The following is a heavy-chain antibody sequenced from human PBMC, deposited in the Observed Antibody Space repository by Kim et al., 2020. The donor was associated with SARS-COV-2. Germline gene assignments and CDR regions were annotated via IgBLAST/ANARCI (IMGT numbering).Heavy chain of an antibody. V-gene: IGHV1-58*01. CDR2: IVIGDGRT. D-gene: IGHD1-7*01. CDR3: VADLVGGTGYKF. Sequence: SVKVSCKSSGFTLTRSSVLWVRQPRGQRLEWIGRIVIGDGRTNYAQKFQERVTFTRDTSTSTAYMELSSLRPEDTAVYYCVADLVGGTGYKFWGQGTLV. J-gene: IGHJ4*02. CDR1: GFTLTRSS.